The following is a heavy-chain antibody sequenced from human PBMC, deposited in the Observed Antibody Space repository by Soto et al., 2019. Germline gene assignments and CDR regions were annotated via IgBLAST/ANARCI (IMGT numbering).Heavy chain of an antibody. Sequence: QVQLQESGPGLVKPSQTLSLTCTVSGGSMSNGYYYWSWVRQNPGKGLEWIGHIYHSGRTYYNPSRQRRLVIFVETSNNQYSLNLNLVTAAAAAVYYCARWVEVSLAYFDSWGQGTPVTVSS. V-gene: IGHV4-31*03. CDR3: ARWVEVSLAYFDS. J-gene: IGHJ4*02. CDR2: IYHSGRT. D-gene: IGHD1-20*01. CDR1: GGSMSNGYYY.